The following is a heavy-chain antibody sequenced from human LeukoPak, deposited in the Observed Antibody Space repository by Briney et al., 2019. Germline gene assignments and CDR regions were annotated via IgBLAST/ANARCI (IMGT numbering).Heavy chain of an antibody. CDR3: ASSPRSSGRKGGFDY. D-gene: IGHD6-19*01. CDR2: IIPIFGTA. V-gene: IGHV1-69*05. CDR1: GYTFTGYY. J-gene: IGHJ4*02. Sequence: SVKVSCKASGYTFTGYYMHWVRQAPGQGLEWMGRIIPIFGTANYAQKFQGRVTITTDESTSTAYMELSSLRSEGTAVYYCASSPRSSGRKGGFDYWGQGTLVTVSS.